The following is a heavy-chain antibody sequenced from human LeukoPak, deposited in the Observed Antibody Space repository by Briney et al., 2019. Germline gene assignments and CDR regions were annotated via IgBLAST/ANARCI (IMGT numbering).Heavy chain of an antibody. J-gene: IGHJ6*02. Sequence: GGSLRLSCAASGFTFSSYWMLWVRQTPGKGLVWVSRINNDGSSTSYADSVKGRFAISRDNAKNTLYLQMNSLRAEDTAVYYCARTPYYYGMDVWGQGTTVTVSS. CDR2: INNDGSST. V-gene: IGHV3-74*01. CDR3: ARTPYYYGMDV. CDR1: GFTFSSYW.